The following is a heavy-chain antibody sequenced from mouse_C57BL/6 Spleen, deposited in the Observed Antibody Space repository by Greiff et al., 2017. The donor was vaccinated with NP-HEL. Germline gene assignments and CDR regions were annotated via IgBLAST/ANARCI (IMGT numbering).Heavy chain of an antibody. CDR3: AREDYYGSSYGY. CDR2: INPNNGGT. Sequence: EVKLQQSGPELVKPGASVKISCKASGYTFTDYYMNWVKQSHGKSLEWIGDINPNNGGTSYNQKFKGKATLTVDKSSSTAYMELRSLTSEDSAVYYCAREDYYGSSYGYWGQGTTPTVSS. D-gene: IGHD1-1*01. CDR1: GYTFTDYY. V-gene: IGHV1-26*01. J-gene: IGHJ2*01.